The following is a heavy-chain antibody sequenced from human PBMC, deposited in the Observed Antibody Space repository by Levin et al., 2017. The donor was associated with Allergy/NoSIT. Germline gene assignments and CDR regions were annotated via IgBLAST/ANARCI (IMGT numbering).Heavy chain of an antibody. CDR1: GFTVSSNY. CDR2: IYSGDNT. CDR3: ARDRITMVRGVLRNYLDY. Sequence: PGGSLRLSCTASGFTVSSNYMSWVRQAPGKGLEWVSVIYSGDNTNYADSVKGRFTISTDTSKNTLYLQMNSLRAEDTAVYYCARDRITMVRGVLRNYLDYWGQGTLVTVSS. D-gene: IGHD3-10*01. V-gene: IGHV3-66*01. J-gene: IGHJ4*02.